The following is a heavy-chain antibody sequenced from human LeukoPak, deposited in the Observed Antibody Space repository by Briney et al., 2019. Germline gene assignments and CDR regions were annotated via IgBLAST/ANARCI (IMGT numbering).Heavy chain of an antibody. D-gene: IGHD2-2*01. J-gene: IGHJ4*02. CDR2: ISGSGGST. CDR3: ARVRPPSLVVPAAINFDY. V-gene: IGHV3-23*01. Sequence: GGPVRLSCAASGFTFRSYPMSWVRQAPGKGLEWVSAISGSGGSTYYADSVKGRFTISRDNAKNTLYLQMNSLRAEDTAVYYCARVRPPSLVVPAAINFDYWGQGTLVTVSS. CDR1: GFTFRSYP.